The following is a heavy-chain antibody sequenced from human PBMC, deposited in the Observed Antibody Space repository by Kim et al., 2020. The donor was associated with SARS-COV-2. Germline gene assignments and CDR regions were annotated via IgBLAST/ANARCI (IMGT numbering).Heavy chain of an antibody. V-gene: IGHV1-18*04. CDR3: ARDLELWFGELLSHGAPTFDY. J-gene: IGHJ4*02. Sequence: ASVKVSCKASGYTFTSYGISWVRQAPGQGLEWMGWISAYNGNTNYAQKHQGRVTMTIDTSTSTAYMELRRLRSDDTAVYYCARDLELWFGELLSHGAPTFDYWGQGTLVTVSS. D-gene: IGHD3-10*01. CDR2: ISAYNGNT. CDR1: GYTFTSYG.